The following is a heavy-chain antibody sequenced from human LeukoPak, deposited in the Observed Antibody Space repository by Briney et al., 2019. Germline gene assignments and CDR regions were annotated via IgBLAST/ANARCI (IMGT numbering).Heavy chain of an antibody. J-gene: IGHJ4*02. Sequence: SQTLSLTCTVSGGSISSGSYYWSWTRQPAGKGLEWIGRIYTSGRTNYNPSLKSRVTISVDTSKNQFSLKLSSVTAADTAVYYCAGESSYYYDSSGYGYWGQGTLVTVSS. CDR2: IYTSGRT. CDR1: GGSISSGSYY. V-gene: IGHV4-61*02. CDR3: AGESSYYYDSSGYGY. D-gene: IGHD3-22*01.